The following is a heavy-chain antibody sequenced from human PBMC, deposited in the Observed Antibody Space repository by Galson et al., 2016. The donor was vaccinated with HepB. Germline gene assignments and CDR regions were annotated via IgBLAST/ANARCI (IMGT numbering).Heavy chain of an antibody. D-gene: IGHD6-13*01. CDR1: GFTFSSSD. J-gene: IGHJ6*03. CDR3: ARTLPYSRQRNGYMDV. CDR2: IGTSDTFK. Sequence: SLRLSCAASGFTFSSSDMNWVRQAPGKGLEWVSSIGTSDTFKYYAASVRGRFTISRDPAENSLLLQMNSLRAEDSAVYYCARTLPYSRQRNGYMDVWGKGTTVTVSS. V-gene: IGHV3-21*06.